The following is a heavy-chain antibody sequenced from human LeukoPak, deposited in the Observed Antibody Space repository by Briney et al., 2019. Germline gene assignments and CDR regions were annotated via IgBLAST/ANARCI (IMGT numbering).Heavy chain of an antibody. D-gene: IGHD3-10*01. Sequence: GSLRLSCAASGFTFSSYGMSWVRQAPGKGLEWIGYIFDSGTTNYNPSLESRVTISADMSKNQFSLKVKSVTAADTAVYYCARGGRAQGSLSFYYMDVWGKGATVTVSS. CDR1: GFTFSSYG. CDR2: IFDSGTT. J-gene: IGHJ6*03. V-gene: IGHV4-59*01. CDR3: ARGGRAQGSLSFYYMDV.